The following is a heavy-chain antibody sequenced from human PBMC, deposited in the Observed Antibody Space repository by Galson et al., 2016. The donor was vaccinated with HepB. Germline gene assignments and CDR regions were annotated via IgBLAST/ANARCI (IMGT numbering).Heavy chain of an antibody. D-gene: IGHD7-27*01. CDR2: MSDSAGRA. J-gene: IGHJ6*02. CDR3: ARAWGNYGMDV. CDR1: GFTFKNYV. Sequence: SLRLSCAPSGFTFKNYVMSWVRQAPGKGLQWVSAMSDSAGRAYYADSVKGRFTISRDNSKNMVYPEMNSLRVEDTAVYYCARAWGNYGMDVWGQGTTVTVSS. V-gene: IGHV3-23*01.